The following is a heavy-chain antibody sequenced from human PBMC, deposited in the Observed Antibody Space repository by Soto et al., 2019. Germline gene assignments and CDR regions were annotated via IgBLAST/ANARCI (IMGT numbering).Heavy chain of an antibody. Sequence: QMQLVQSGPEVKKPGTSVKVSCKASGFTFTSSAVQWVRQARGQRLEWIGWIVVGSGETNYAQKFQERVTITRDMSTSTAYMELSSLRSEDTAVYYCAAAGDCSGGNCYPYNFDYWGQGTLVTVSS. CDR3: AAAGDCSGGNCYPYNFDY. CDR2: IVVGSGET. CDR1: GFTFTSSA. V-gene: IGHV1-58*01. J-gene: IGHJ4*02. D-gene: IGHD2-15*01.